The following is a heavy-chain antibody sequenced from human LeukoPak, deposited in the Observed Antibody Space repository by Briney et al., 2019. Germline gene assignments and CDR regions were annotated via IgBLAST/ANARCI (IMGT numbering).Heavy chain of an antibody. Sequence: GGSLRLSCATSGFTFSSYSMNWVRQAPGKGLEWVSSISSSSSYIYCADSVKGRFTISRDNAKNSLYLQMNSLRAEDTAVYYCARAVYGFDAFDIWGQGTLVTVSS. CDR1: GFTFSSYS. J-gene: IGHJ3*02. D-gene: IGHD4-17*01. CDR3: ARAVYGFDAFDI. CDR2: ISSSSSYI. V-gene: IGHV3-21*01.